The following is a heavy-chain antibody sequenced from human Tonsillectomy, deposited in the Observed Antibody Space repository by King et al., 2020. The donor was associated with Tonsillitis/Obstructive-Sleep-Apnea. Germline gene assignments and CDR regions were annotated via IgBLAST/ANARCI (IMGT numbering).Heavy chain of an antibody. Sequence: VQLQQWGAGLLKPSETLSLTCAVYGGSFSGYYWSWIRQPPGKGLEWIGEINHSGSTNYNPSLKSRVTISVDTSKNQFSLKLSSVTAADTAVYYCASDILTADDYWGQGTLVTVSS. CDR2: INHSGST. CDR3: ASDILTADDY. D-gene: IGHD3-9*01. J-gene: IGHJ4*02. CDR1: GGSFSGYY. V-gene: IGHV4-34*01.